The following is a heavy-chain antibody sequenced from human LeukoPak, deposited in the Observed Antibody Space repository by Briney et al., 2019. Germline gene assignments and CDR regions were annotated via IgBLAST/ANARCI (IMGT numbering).Heavy chain of an antibody. Sequence: EASVKVSCKASGGTFSSYAISWVRQAPGQGLEWMGRIIPILGIANYEQKFQGRVTITADKSTSTAYMELSSLRSEDTAVYYCARDYGQQLVAGAFDIWGQGTMVTVSS. V-gene: IGHV1-69*04. CDR3: ARDYGQQLVAGAFDI. CDR1: GGTFSSYA. D-gene: IGHD6-13*01. J-gene: IGHJ3*02. CDR2: IIPILGIA.